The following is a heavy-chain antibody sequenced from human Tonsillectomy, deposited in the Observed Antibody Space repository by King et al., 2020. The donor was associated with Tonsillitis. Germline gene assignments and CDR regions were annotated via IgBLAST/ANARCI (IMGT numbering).Heavy chain of an antibody. CDR3: VRALASVSDY. Sequence: QLVPSGGGLVQPGGSLRLSCAASGFSFSSYWMSWVRQAPGKGLEWVADIKQDGGEKYYVDSVKGRFTISRDNAENSLYLQMSGLRVGDTAVYYCVRALASVSDYWGQGTLVTVSS. D-gene: IGHD5/OR15-5a*01. CDR2: IKQDGGEK. CDR1: GFSFSSYW. J-gene: IGHJ4*02. V-gene: IGHV3-7*01.